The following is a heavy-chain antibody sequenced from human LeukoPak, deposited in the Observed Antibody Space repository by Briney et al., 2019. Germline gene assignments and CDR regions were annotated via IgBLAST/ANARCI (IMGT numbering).Heavy chain of an antibody. CDR1: GFTFSSYG. Sequence: GGSLRLSCAASGFTFSSYGMHWVRQAPGKGLEWVAFIRYDGSNKYYADSVKGRFTISRDNSKNTLYLQMNSLRAEDTAVYYCAKASGYSDNYYYYMDVWGKGTTVTISS. J-gene: IGHJ6*03. D-gene: IGHD2-15*01. V-gene: IGHV3-30*02. CDR3: AKASGYSDNYYYYMDV. CDR2: IRYDGSNK.